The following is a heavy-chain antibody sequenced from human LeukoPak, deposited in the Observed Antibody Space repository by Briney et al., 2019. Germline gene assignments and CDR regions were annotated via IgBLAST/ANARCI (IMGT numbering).Heavy chain of an antibody. V-gene: IGHV4-59*01. D-gene: IGHD6-13*01. CDR3: ARGGIAAASDAFDI. J-gene: IGHJ3*02. Sequence: SETLSLTCTVSGGSINNYYWSWIRQPPGKALEWIGYIYYSGSTNYNHSFKSRVTISVDRSKNQFSLKLRSVTAADTAVYYCARGGIAAASDAFDIWGQGTMVTVSS. CDR2: IYYSGST. CDR1: GGSINNYY.